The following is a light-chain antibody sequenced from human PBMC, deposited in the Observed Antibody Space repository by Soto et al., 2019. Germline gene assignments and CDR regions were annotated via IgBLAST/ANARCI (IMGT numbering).Light chain of an antibody. CDR2: KAS. CDR3: QQYNTSPLS. CDR1: QSISTW. Sequence: DIQMTQYPSTLSASVGDRVTITCRASQSISTWLAWYQQKPGKAPKLLIYKASNVEAGDPSRFSGSGSGTEFTITIHRLQPDDFATYYRQQYNTSPLSYVGGTTVEIK. V-gene: IGKV1-5*03. J-gene: IGKJ4*01.